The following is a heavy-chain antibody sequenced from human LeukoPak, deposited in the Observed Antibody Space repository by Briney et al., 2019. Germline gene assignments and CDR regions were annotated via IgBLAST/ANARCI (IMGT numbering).Heavy chain of an antibody. V-gene: IGHV4-59*08. Sequence: SETLSLTCAVSGGPISSYYWSWIRQPPGKGLEWIGYIYYSGSTNYNPSLKSRVTISVDTSKNQFSLKLSSVTAADTAVYYCARNMVRRPYYYYYGMDVWGQGTTVTVSS. CDR1: GGPISSYY. CDR2: IYYSGST. D-gene: IGHD3-10*01. J-gene: IGHJ6*02. CDR3: ARNMVRRPYYYYYGMDV.